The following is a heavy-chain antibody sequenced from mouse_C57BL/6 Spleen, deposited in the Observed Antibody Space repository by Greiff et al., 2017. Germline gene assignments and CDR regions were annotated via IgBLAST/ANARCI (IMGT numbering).Heavy chain of an antibody. V-gene: IGHV1-42*01. CDR2: INPSTGGS. J-gene: IGHJ4*01. D-gene: IGHD1-2*01. Sequence: VHVKQSGPELVKPGASVKISCKASGYSFTGYYMNWVKQSPEQSLEWIGEINPSTGGSTYNQKFKAKATLTVDKSSSTAYMQLKSLTSEDSAVYYCARSGTTASMDYWGQGTSVTVSS. CDR3: ARSGTTASMDY. CDR1: GYSFTGYY.